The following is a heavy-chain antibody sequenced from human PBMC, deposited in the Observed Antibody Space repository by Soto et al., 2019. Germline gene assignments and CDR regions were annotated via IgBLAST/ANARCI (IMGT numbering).Heavy chain of an antibody. CDR1: GYTFTGYY. Sequence: GASVKVSCKASGYTFTGYYVHWVRQAPGQGLEWMGWINPNSGDTYLAQRFQGRVTMNRDTSIGTAYMELRGLTSDDTAEYYCAKGGAIVAAGTRVYLYNAMHVWVQGTTVT. J-gene: IGHJ6*02. CDR3: AKGGAIVAAGTRVYLYNAMHV. CDR2: INPNSGDT. D-gene: IGHD1-26*01. V-gene: IGHV1-2*02.